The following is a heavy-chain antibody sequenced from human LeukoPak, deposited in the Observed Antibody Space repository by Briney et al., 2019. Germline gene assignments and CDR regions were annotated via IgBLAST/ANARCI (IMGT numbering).Heavy chain of an antibody. Sequence: GGSLRLSFAASGFTFSSYAMSWVRQAPWKGLEWVSAISGSGGSTYYADSLKGRFTISRDNSKNTLYLQMNSLRGEDTAVYYCAKEMVVTAREFDYWGQGTLVTVSS. V-gene: IGHV3-23*01. CDR2: ISGSGGST. CDR3: AKEMVVTAREFDY. CDR1: GFTFSSYA. J-gene: IGHJ4*02. D-gene: IGHD2-21*02.